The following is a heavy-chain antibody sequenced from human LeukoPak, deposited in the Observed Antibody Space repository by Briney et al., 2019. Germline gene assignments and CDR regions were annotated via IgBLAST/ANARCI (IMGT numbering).Heavy chain of an antibody. CDR3: ATDWRRWFGESL. V-gene: IGHV1-24*01. CDR1: GYTLTELS. J-gene: IGHJ4*02. CDR2: FDPEDGET. Sequence: ASVKVSCKVSGYTLTELSMHWVRQAPGKGLEWMGGFDPEDGETIYAQKFQGRVTMTEDTSTDTAYMELSSLRSEDTAVYYCATDWRRWFGESLWGQGTLVTVSS. D-gene: IGHD3-10*01.